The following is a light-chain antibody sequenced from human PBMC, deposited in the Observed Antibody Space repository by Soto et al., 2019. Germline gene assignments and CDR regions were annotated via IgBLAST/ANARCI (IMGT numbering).Light chain of an antibody. Sequence: EIVLTQSPGTLYLSPGERAILSCRASQSVSSTYLAWYQHKPGQAPRLLIYGASSRATDIPDRFSGSGSGTDFTLSISRLEPEDFAVYYCQQYGSSPYTFGQGTKLGIK. CDR2: GAS. J-gene: IGKJ2*01. V-gene: IGKV3-20*01. CDR3: QQYGSSPYT. CDR1: QSVSSTY.